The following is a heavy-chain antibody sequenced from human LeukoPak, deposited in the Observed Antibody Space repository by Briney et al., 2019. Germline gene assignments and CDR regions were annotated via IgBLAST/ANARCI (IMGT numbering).Heavy chain of an antibody. CDR1: GFTFSTYS. CDR3: ARGAASGTSRFDY. V-gene: IGHV3-48*01. D-gene: IGHD6-13*01. Sequence: GGSLRLSCAASGFTFSTYSMSWVRQAPGKGLEWVSYISSSSSAIYYTDSVKGRFTISRDNAKSSLYLQMNSLRAEDTAVYYCARGAASGTSRFDYWGQGTLVTVSS. J-gene: IGHJ4*02. CDR2: ISSSSSAI.